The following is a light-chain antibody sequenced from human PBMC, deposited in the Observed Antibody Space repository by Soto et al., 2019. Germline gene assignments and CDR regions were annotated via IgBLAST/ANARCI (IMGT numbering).Light chain of an antibody. J-gene: IGKJ2*01. CDR1: QSISRSF. Sequence: DIVLTQSPGTLSVSPGERATLSCRASQSISRSFLAWYQQKAGQAPRLLLHDSSDRATGIPDRFSGSGSGTDFTLTISTVDPEDLAVYYCQQYDTARSTFGQGTKLEIK. CDR2: DSS. V-gene: IGKV3-20*01. CDR3: QQYDTARST.